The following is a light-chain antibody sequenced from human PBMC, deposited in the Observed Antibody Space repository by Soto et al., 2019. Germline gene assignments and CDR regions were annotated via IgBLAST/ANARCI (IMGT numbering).Light chain of an antibody. V-gene: IGLV2-14*01. CDR1: SSDVGGYNH. CDR3: SSFTSSKTWV. CDR2: EVT. Sequence: QSALTQPASVSGSPGQSITISCTGTSSDVGGYNHVSWYQQYPGKAPKLMIYEVTNRPSGLSNRFSGSKSGNTASLTISGLQAEDEADYYCSSFTSSKTWVFGGGTQLTVL. J-gene: IGLJ3*02.